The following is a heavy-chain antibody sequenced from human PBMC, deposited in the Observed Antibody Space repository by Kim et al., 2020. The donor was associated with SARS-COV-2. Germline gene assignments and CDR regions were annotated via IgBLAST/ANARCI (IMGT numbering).Heavy chain of an antibody. Sequence: GESLKISCKASGFSFISNWIAWVRQMPGKGLEWMGIIYPGDSDTTYSPSFQGQVTISADKSTSTAYLQWSSLKASDTAVYYCARALGYIGSGYDYWGQGTLVTVPS. CDR3: ARALGYIGSGYDY. V-gene: IGHV5-51*01. CDR2: IYPGDSDT. D-gene: IGHD5-12*01. J-gene: IGHJ4*02. CDR1: GFSFISNW.